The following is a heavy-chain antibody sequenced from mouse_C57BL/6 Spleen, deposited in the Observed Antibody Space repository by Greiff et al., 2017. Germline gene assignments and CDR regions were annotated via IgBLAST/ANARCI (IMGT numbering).Heavy chain of an antibody. D-gene: IGHD2-3*01. CDR3: ARDFFSDGYYVGYFDY. J-gene: IGHJ2*01. V-gene: IGHV5-4*01. CDR2: ISDGGSYT. CDR1: GFTFSSYA. Sequence: EVQVVESGGGLVKPGGSLKLSCAASGFTFSSYAMSWVRQTPEKRLEWVATISDGGSYTYYPDNVKGRFTISRDNAKNNLYLQMSHLKSEDTAMYYCARDFFSDGYYVGYFDYWGQGTTLTVSS.